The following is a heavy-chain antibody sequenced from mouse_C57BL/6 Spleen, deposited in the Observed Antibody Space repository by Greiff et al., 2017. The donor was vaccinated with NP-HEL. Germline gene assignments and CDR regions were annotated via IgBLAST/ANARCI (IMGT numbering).Heavy chain of an antibody. CDR3: ARGGNYGSSYDYAMDY. CDR2: ISSGSSTI. V-gene: IGHV5-17*01. Sequence: VQLKESGGGLVKPGGSLKLSCAASGFTFSDYGMHWVRQAPEKGLEWVAYISSGSSTIYYADTVKGRFTISRDNAKNTLFLQMTSLRSEDTAMYYCARGGNYGSSYDYAMDYWGQGTSVTVSS. J-gene: IGHJ4*01. D-gene: IGHD1-1*01. CDR1: GFTFSDYG.